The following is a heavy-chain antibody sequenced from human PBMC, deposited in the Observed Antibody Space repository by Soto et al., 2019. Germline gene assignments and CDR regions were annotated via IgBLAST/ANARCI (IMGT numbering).Heavy chain of an antibody. CDR1: GGTISDYY. D-gene: IGHD6-19*01. Sequence: PSETLSLTCTVSGGTISDYYWSWIRQPPGKGLEWIGYIYFRGSTNYNPSPKSRVTISVVTSKNQFSLRLNSVTAADTAVYYCARTRTSGWYSPVDSWGQGTPVTVSS. J-gene: IGHJ4*02. CDR2: IYFRGST. CDR3: ARTRTSGWYSPVDS. V-gene: IGHV4-59*01.